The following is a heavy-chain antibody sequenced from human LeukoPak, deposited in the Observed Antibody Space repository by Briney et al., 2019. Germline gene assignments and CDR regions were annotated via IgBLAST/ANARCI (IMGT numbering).Heavy chain of an antibody. CDR2: IIPILGIA. Sequence: ASVKVSCKASGGTFSSYAISWVRQAPGQGLEWMGRIIPILGIANYAQKFQGRVTITTDESTSTAYMELSSLRSEDTAVYYCARTRAAGWELLMMDAFDIWGQGTMVTVSS. D-gene: IGHD1-26*01. V-gene: IGHV1-69*04. J-gene: IGHJ3*02. CDR3: ARTRAAGWELLMMDAFDI. CDR1: GGTFSSYA.